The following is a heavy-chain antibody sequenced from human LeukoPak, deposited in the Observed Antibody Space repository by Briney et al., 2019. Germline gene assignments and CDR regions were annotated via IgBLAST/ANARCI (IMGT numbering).Heavy chain of an antibody. CDR1: RFTFSDYD. V-gene: IGHV3-13*01. CDR2: ITTAGKT. D-gene: IGHD3-22*01. J-gene: IGHJ3*02. CDR3: ARWWYYESSGQGGAFDI. Sequence: PGGSLRLSCVASRFTFSDYDMHWLRHAIGESLEWGSSITTAGKTYYPASVKGRFTTSRENAKNSFFLQMNSLGAGDTAVYYCARWWYYESSGQGGAFDIWGQGTMVTVSS.